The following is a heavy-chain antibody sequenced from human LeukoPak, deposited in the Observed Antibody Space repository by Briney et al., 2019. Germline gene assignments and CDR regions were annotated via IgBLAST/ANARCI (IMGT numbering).Heavy chain of an antibody. D-gene: IGHD4-23*01. CDR2: IDIAGDT. CDR3: ARVSPDNGGYFDY. J-gene: IGHJ4*02. V-gene: IGHV3-13*01. Sequence: PGGSLRLSCAASQFTFSRYDMHWVRQATGKGLEWVSTIDIAGDTYYPGSVKGRFTISRENAKNSLYLQMNSLRAGDTAVYYCARVSPDNGGYFDYWGQGTLVTVSS. CDR1: QFTFSRYD.